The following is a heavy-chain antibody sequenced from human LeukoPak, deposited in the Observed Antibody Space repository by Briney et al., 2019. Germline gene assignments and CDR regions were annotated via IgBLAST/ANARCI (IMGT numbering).Heavy chain of an antibody. D-gene: IGHD1-1*01. CDR3: ATAPRGTPGAGFYY. V-gene: IGHV3-74*01. J-gene: IGHJ4*02. CDR1: GFSFSHYW. Sequence: GGSLRLSCATSGFSFSHYWMQWVRDAAGRGRVWVSHISSDGDTTNYADSVKGRFTISRDNAKNTLYLQMNSLGAEDTAVYYCATAPRGTPGAGFYYCGQGTLVTVSS. CDR2: ISSDGDTT.